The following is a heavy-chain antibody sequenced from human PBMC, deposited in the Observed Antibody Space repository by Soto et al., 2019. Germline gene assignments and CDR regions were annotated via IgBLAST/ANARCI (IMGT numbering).Heavy chain of an antibody. J-gene: IGHJ4*02. CDR1: GGSITTSSYY. D-gene: IGHD3-22*01. CDR2: IYHGGTT. CDR3: ARDHHSYYDTSGYYPYFDF. Sequence: QLQLQESVPGLVKPSETLSLICSVSGGSITTSSYYWGWIRQPPGKGLEWIGTIYHGGTTYYNPSLRSRVTMSVDTSNNQFSLRLTSLTAADTAVYFCARDHHSYYDTSGYYPYFDFWGQGTLVTVSS. V-gene: IGHV4-39*07.